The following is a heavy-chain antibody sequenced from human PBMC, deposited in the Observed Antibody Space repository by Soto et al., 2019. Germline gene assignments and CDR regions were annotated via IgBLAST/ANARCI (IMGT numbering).Heavy chain of an antibody. CDR3: ARGPYYYDSSGYQLGY. J-gene: IGHJ4*02. Sequence: SETLSLTCAVYGLSFSGYYWSWIRQPPGKGLEWIGEINHSGSTNYNPSLKSRVTISVDTSKNQFSLKLSSVTAADTAVYYCARGPYYYDSSGYQLGYWGQGTLVTVSS. CDR2: INHSGST. CDR1: GLSFSGYY. V-gene: IGHV4-34*01. D-gene: IGHD3-22*01.